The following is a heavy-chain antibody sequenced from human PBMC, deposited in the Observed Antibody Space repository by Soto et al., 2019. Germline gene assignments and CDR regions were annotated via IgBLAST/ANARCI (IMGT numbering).Heavy chain of an antibody. Sequence: QVQLQESGPGLVKPSETLSLTCTVSGGSISSYYWSWIRQPAGKGLEWIGRISTTETTNYNPSLKCRVSMSLDTFKSQVSLKLSSVTAADAAVYYCAGNIAAAGRRYYGMDVWGQGTTVTVSS. D-gene: IGHD6-13*01. J-gene: IGHJ6*02. CDR2: ISTTETT. CDR3: AGNIAAAGRRYYGMDV. V-gene: IGHV4-4*07. CDR1: GGSISSYY.